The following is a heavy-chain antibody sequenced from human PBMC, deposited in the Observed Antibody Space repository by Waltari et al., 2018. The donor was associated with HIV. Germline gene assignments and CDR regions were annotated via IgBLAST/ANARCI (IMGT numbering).Heavy chain of an antibody. V-gene: IGHV4-61*02. J-gene: IGHJ4*02. D-gene: IGHD3-22*01. CDR1: GDSILSGSYY. CDR3: AREGRDFYDSSGFHLY. CDR2: IYTSGST. Sequence: QVQLQESGPGLVKPSQTLSLTCTVSGDSILSGSYYWTWIRQSAGKGLEWIGRIYTSGSTKYNPSLKSRVTMSIDTSKNQFSLKLISLTAADTAVYYCAREGRDFYDSSGFHLYWGQGTLVAVSS.